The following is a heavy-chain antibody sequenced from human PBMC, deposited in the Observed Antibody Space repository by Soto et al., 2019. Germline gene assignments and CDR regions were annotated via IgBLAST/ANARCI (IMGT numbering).Heavy chain of an antibody. CDR2: INHSGRV. CDR1: GGSFSGHS. D-gene: IGHD3-22*01. J-gene: IGHJ5*01. CDR3: STRAYDTNCYYRFDP. V-gene: IGHV4-34*01. Sequence: SETLSLPCAVYGGSFSGHSWTWIRQSPGKGLEWIGDINHSGRVNYSPSLKSRVTISLDTSKNQFSLTLSDVTAADTAMYYCSTRAYDTNCYYRFDPWGQGTLVTVSS.